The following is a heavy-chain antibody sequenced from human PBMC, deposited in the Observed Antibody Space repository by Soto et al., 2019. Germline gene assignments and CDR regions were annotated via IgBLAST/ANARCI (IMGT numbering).Heavy chain of an antibody. CDR2: INPSGGST. J-gene: IGHJ4*02. CDR1: GGTFSSYA. V-gene: IGHV1-46*03. CDR3: ARELGKIYSSSSPNFDY. Sequence: GASVKVSCKASGGTFSSYAISWVRQAPGQGLEWMGIINPSGGSTSYAQKFQGRVTMTRDTSTSTVYMELSSLRSEDTAVYYCARELGKIYSSSSPNFDYWGQGTLVTVSS. D-gene: IGHD6-6*01.